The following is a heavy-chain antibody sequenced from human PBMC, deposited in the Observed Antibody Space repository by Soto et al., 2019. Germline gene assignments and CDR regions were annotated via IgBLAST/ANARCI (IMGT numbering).Heavy chain of an antibody. Sequence: QVQLQESGPGLVKPSQTLSLTCTVSGGSISSGGYYWSWIRQHPGKGLEWIGYIYYSGSTYYNPSLKSRVTISVDTSKNQFSLKLSSVTAADTAVYYCARDQYYDILTGYYKLGAFDIWGQGTMVTVSS. D-gene: IGHD3-9*01. CDR2: IYYSGST. J-gene: IGHJ3*02. CDR3: ARDQYYDILTGYYKLGAFDI. CDR1: GGSISSGGYY. V-gene: IGHV4-31*03.